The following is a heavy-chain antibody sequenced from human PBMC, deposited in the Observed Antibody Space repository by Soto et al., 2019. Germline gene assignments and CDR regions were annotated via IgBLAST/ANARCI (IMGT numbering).Heavy chain of an antibody. CDR2: IIPIFGTA. Sequence: GASVQVSCKASGGTFSSYAISWVRQAPGQGLEWMGGIIPIFGTANYAQKFQGRVTITADESTSTAYMELSSLRSEDTAVYYCARDASEVGATHFDYWGQGTLVTVSS. CDR1: GGTFSSYA. CDR3: ARDASEVGATHFDY. D-gene: IGHD1-26*01. V-gene: IGHV1-69*13. J-gene: IGHJ4*02.